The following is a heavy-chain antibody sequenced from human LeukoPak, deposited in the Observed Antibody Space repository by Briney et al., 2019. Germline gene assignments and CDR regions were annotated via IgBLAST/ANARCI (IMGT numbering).Heavy chain of an antibody. V-gene: IGHV4-34*01. D-gene: IGHD3-22*01. CDR3: AFSSAYQQH. CDR1: GGSFSSYY. J-gene: IGHJ1*01. Sequence: PSETLSLTCAVYGGSFSSYYWSWIRQPPGKGLEWIGEINHSGSTDYNPSLKSRVTISVDTSKNQFPLKLSSVTAADTAVYYCAFSSAYQQHCGQGTLVTVSS. CDR2: INHSGST.